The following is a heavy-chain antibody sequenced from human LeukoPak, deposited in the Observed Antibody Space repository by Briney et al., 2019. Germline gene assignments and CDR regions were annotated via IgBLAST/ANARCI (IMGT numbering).Heavy chain of an antibody. Sequence: ASVKVSCTASGYTFTSYGISWVRQAPGQGLEWMGWINPNSGGTNYAQKFQGRVTMTRDTSISTAYMELSRLRSDDTAVYYCAVNWWHCSSTSCSEYFQHWGQGTLVTVSS. CDR3: AVNWWHCSSTSCSEYFQH. V-gene: IGHV1-2*02. J-gene: IGHJ1*01. D-gene: IGHD2-2*01. CDR1: GYTFTSYG. CDR2: INPNSGGT.